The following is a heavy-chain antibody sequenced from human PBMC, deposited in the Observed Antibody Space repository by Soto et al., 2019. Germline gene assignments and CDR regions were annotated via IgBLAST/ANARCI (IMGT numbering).Heavy chain of an antibody. V-gene: IGHV3-48*01. Sequence: GGSLRLSCAASGFTFTSYSMNWVRQAPGKGLEWVSYVRGTTHYADSVKGRFTISRDNARSSLYLQMNSLRADDTAVYYCARDDSFAFDIWGQGTMVTVSS. CDR2: VRGTT. D-gene: IGHD2-21*01. CDR3: ARDDSFAFDI. J-gene: IGHJ3*02. CDR1: GFTFTSYS.